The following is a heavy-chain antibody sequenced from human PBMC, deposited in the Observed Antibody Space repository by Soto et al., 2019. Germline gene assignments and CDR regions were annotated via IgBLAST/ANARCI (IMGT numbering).Heavy chain of an antibody. V-gene: IGHV4-34*01. CDR1: GGAFSGYY. CDR2: INHSGST. J-gene: IGHJ6*02. D-gene: IGHD6-13*01. CDR3: ARVRWYYYYGMDV. Sequence: QVQLQQWGAGLLKPSETLSLTCAVYGGAFSGYYWSWIRQPPGKGLEWIGEINHSGSTNYNPSLKSRVTISVDTSKNQFSLKLSSVTAADTAVYYCARVRWYYYYGMDVWGQGTTVTVSS.